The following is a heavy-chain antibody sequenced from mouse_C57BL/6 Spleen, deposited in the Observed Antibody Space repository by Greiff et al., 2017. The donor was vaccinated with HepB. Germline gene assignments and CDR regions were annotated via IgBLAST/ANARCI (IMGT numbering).Heavy chain of an antibody. D-gene: IGHD3-3*01. CDR3: ARSRDGFDY. V-gene: IGHV1-42*01. CDR2: INPSTGGT. Sequence: VQLQQSGPELVKPGASVKISCKASGYSFTGYYMNWVKQSPEKSLEWIGEINPSTGGTTYNQKFKAKATLTVDKSSSTAYMQLKSLTSEDSAVYYCARSRDGFDYWGQGTTLTVSS. J-gene: IGHJ2*01. CDR1: GYSFTGYY.